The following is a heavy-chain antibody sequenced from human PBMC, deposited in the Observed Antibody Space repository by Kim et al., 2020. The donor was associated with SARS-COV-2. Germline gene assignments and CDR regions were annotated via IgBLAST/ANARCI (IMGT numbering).Heavy chain of an antibody. CDR3: ARQALRELSYLDY. CDR1: GGSISSSSYY. D-gene: IGHD3-16*02. Sequence: ETLSLTCTASGGSISSSSYYWGWIRQPPGKGLEWIGSIYHSGSTYYNPSLKSRVTISVDTSKNQFSLKLSSVTAADTAVYYCARQALRELSYLDYWGQ. V-gene: IGHV4-39*01. CDR2: IYHSGST. J-gene: IGHJ4*02.